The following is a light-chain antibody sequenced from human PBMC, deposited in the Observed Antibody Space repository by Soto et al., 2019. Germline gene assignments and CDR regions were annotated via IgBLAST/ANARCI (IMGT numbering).Light chain of an antibody. J-gene: IGLJ3*02. CDR1: GSDVGGYTS. CDR2: DVT. CDR3: SSFTSSILV. V-gene: IGLV2-14*01. Sequence: QSVLTQPASVSGSPGQTITISCTGPGSDVGGYTSVSWYQQHPGKAPKRLIYDVTYRPSGVSTRFSGSKSGNTASLTISGLQAEDEADYYCSSFTSSILVFGGGTKLTVL.